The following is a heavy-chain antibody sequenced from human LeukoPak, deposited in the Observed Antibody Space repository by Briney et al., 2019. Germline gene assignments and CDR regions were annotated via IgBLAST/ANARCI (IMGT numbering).Heavy chain of an antibody. CDR1: GGSISSYY. V-gene: IGHV4-59*01. D-gene: IGHD3-10*01. J-gene: IGHJ5*02. Sequence: SETLSPTCTVSGGSISSYYWSWIRQPPGKGLEWIGYIYYSGSTNYNPSLKSRVTISVDTSKNQFSLKLSSVTAADTAVYYCARGEEWYGPWGQGTLATVSS. CDR3: ARGEEWYGP. CDR2: IYYSGST.